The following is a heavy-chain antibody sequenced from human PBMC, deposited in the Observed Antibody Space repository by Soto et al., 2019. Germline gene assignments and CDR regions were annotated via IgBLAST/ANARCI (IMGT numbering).Heavy chain of an antibody. V-gene: IGHV1-24*01. Sequence: ASVKVSCKVSGYTLTELSMHWVRQAPGKGLEWMGGFDPEDGETIYAQKFQGRVTMTEDTSTDTAYMELRTLRPEDTAVYYCAREGLVLVPTTVNSDYYYYAMDVWGQGTTVTVSS. J-gene: IGHJ6*02. D-gene: IGHD4-17*01. CDR2: FDPEDGET. CDR1: GYTLTELS. CDR3: AREGLVLVPTTVNSDYYYYAMDV.